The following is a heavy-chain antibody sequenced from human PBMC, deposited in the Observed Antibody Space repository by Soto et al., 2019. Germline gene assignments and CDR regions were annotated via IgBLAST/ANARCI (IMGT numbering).Heavy chain of an antibody. CDR1: GGSMRNYY. D-gene: IGHD3-10*01. J-gene: IGHJ3*02. V-gene: IGHV4-59*01. Sequence: QVQLQESGPGLVKLSETLSLTCSVSGGSMRNYYWSWMRQTPGKGLEWIGYIDYSGSTNYNPSLKSRVTILVDTSRTQLSLRLTSVTAADTAVYHCARADTSGSGRYTPFDAFDIWGQGTMVTVSS. CDR3: ARADTSGSGRYTPFDAFDI. CDR2: IDYSGST.